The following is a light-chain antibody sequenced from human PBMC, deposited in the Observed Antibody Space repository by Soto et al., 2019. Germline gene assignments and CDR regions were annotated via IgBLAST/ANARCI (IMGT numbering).Light chain of an antibody. J-gene: IGKJ1*01. V-gene: IGKV1-39*01. Sequence: DIQMTQSPSSLSSSVGDRFTITFRASQNIGVYLNWYQKKPGKAPKLLIHAASSLHSGVPSTFSGSGSGTDFALTISSLQPEDFATYYCHQAAANPWTFAQGTKVDI. CDR2: AAS. CDR3: HQAAANPWT. CDR1: QNIGVY.